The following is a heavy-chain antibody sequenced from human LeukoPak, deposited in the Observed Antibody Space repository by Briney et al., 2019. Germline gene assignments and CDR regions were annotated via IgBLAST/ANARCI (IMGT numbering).Heavy chain of an antibody. V-gene: IGHV3-48*01. Sequence: GGSLTLSCAASRFTFTTYSMNWVRQAPGKGLEWVSYISSSGTTISYAQSVKGRFTITRDNAQNSLTLHMNTLRADDTAVYYCAKDGGTHFDHWGQGTLVTVSS. CDR3: AKDGGTHFDH. CDR2: ISSSGTTI. D-gene: IGHD1-26*01. J-gene: IGHJ4*02. CDR1: RFTFTTYS.